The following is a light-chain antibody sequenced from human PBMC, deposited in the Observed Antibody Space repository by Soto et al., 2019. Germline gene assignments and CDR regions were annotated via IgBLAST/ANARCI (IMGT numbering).Light chain of an antibody. CDR1: QTISNY. CDR2: AAS. CDR3: QQTYKIPLT. J-gene: IGKJ4*01. V-gene: IGKV1-39*01. Sequence: DIQMTQSPSSPSASVGDRVTITCRASQTISNYVNWYQQELGEAPKLLIHAASSLQGGVPSRFSGSGSGTDFTLTISSLQPEDFATYYCQQTYKIPLTFGGGTKVEI.